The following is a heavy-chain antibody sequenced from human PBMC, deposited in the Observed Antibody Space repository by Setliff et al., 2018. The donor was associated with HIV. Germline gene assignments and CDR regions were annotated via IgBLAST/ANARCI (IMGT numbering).Heavy chain of an antibody. Sequence: SETLSLTCTVSGGSISSTIYHWVWIRQPPGKGLEWIGYISPTGNTNYNPSLKSRVTISVDTSRDQFSLQLTSVTAADTAVYYCARAPPGIQNDAFDVWGQGTMVTVSS. V-gene: IGHV4-61*05. CDR2: ISPTGNT. J-gene: IGHJ3*01. CDR3: ARAPPGIQNDAFDV. CDR1: GGSISSTIYH.